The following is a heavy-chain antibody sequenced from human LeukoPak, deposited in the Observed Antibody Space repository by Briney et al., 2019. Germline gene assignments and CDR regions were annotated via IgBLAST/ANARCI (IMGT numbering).Heavy chain of an antibody. J-gene: IGHJ4*02. D-gene: IGHD3-3*02. V-gene: IGHV3-20*04. CDR1: GFTFVDYG. Sequence: GGSLRLSCATSGFTFVDYGLSWVRRAPGKGLEWLCAINYNGAITDYADSVKGRFTISRDNAKNSLYLRMDSLRAEDAALYYCARDRLGPSLSVSHFDLWGQGTLVTVSS. CDR2: INYNGAIT. CDR3: ARDRLGPSLSVSHFDL.